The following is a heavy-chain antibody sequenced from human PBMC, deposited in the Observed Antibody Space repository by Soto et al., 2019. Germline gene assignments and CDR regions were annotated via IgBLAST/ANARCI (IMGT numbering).Heavy chain of an antibody. CDR2: MYYSGST. CDR1: GGSINSGGYY. Sequence: QVQLRESGPGLVKPSQTLSLTCTVSGGSINSGGYYWNWIRQHPGKGLEWIGYMYYSGSTYYNPFPRSGGIISADTSENHFSLKLRCVTAADTSVYFCARGYRQSGYSSSWVFDYWGQGTLVNVSS. D-gene: IGHD6-13*01. J-gene: IGHJ4*02. CDR3: ARGYRQSGYSSSWVFDY. V-gene: IGHV4-31*03.